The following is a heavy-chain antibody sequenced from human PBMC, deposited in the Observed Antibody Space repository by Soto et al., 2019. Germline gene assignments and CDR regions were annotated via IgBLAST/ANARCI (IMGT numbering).Heavy chain of an antibody. D-gene: IGHD3-3*01. CDR2: IIPIFGTA. CDR1: GGTFSSYA. CDR3: ASRTDFWSGPGYYYYGMDV. J-gene: IGHJ6*02. Sequence: ASVKVSCKASGGTFSSYAISWVRQAPGQGLEWMGGIIPIFGTANYAQKFQGRVTITADESTSTAYMEQSSLRSEDTAVYYCASRTDFWSGPGYYYYGMDVWGQGTTVTVSS. V-gene: IGHV1-69*13.